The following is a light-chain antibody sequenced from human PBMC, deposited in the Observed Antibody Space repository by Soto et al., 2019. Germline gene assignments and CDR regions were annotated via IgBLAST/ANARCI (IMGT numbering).Light chain of an antibody. CDR3: QHYNRYSAT. V-gene: IGKV1-5*03. Sequence: DIQMSQSPSSLSASVGDRVTSTLRASQSITPWLAWYQQKPGKVPKLLIYQASSLESGVPLRFSGSASGTEFTLTINSLQPDDFATYYCQHYNRYSATFGQGTKVDIK. CDR1: QSITPW. CDR2: QAS. J-gene: IGKJ1*01.